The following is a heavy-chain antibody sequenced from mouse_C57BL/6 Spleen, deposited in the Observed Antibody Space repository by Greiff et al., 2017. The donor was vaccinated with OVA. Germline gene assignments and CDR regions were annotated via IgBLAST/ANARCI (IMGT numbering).Heavy chain of an antibody. Sequence: EVKLMESEGGLVQPGSSMKLSCTASGFTFSDYYMAWVRQVPEKGLEWVANINYDGSSTYYLDSLKSRFIISRDNAKNILYLQMSSLKSEDTATYYCARARYYYGSSYFDYWGQGTTLTISS. CDR1: GFTFSDYY. V-gene: IGHV5-16*01. CDR3: ARARYYYGSSYFDY. J-gene: IGHJ2*01. D-gene: IGHD1-1*01. CDR2: INYDGSST.